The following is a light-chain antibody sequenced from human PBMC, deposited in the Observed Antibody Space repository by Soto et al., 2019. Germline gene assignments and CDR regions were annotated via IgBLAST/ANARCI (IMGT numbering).Light chain of an antibody. CDR3: SSYTASNNFRV. CDR1: SSDVGGYNY. V-gene: IGLV2-8*01. J-gene: IGLJ1*01. Sequence: QSVLTQPPSASGSPGQSVTISCTGTSSDVGGYNYVSWYQQHPGKAPKLIISEVSKRPSGVPDRFSGSKSGNTASLTVSGLQAEDEADYYCSSYTASNNFRVVRTGTKVPV. CDR2: EVS.